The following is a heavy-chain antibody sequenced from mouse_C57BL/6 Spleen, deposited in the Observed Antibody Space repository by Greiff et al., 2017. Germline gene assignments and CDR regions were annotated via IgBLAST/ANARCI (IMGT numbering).Heavy chain of an antibody. D-gene: IGHD2-2*01. J-gene: IGHJ4*01. Sequence: VQLQQPGAELVKPGASVKLSCKASGYTFTSYWMHWVKQRPGQGLEWIGMIHPNSGSTNYNEKFKSKATLTVDKSSSTAYMQLSSLTSEDSAVYYCAIYYGYDGPLARDYWGQGTSVTVSS. CDR1: GYTFTSYW. CDR2: IHPNSGST. V-gene: IGHV1-64*01. CDR3: AIYYGYDGPLARDY.